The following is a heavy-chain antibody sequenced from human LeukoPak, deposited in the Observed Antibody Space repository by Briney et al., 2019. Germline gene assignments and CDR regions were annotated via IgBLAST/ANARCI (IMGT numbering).Heavy chain of an antibody. CDR1: GYSFTSYW. D-gene: IGHD6-13*01. J-gene: IGHJ3*02. Sequence: GESLKISCKGSGYSFTSYWIGCVRQMPGKGLVWMGIIYPGDSDTGYSPSFQGQVTISADKSISTAYLQWSSLKASDTAMYYCARRSRAAAGTGVFDIWGQGTMVTVSS. V-gene: IGHV5-51*01. CDR3: ARRSRAAAGTGVFDI. CDR2: IYPGDSDT.